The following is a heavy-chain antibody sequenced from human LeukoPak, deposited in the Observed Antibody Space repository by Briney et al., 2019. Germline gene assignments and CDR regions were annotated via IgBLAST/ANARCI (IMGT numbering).Heavy chain of an antibody. Sequence: ASVKVSCKASGYTFTGYYMHWVRQAPGQGLEWMGRINPNSGGTNYAQKFQGRVTMTRDTSISTAYMELSSLRSEDTAVYYCARGQTYCSSTSCYETAAAGTGDAFDIWGQGTMVTVSS. D-gene: IGHD2-2*01. CDR1: GYTFTGYY. V-gene: IGHV1-2*06. CDR3: ARGQTYCSSTSCYETAAAGTGDAFDI. CDR2: INPNSGGT. J-gene: IGHJ3*02.